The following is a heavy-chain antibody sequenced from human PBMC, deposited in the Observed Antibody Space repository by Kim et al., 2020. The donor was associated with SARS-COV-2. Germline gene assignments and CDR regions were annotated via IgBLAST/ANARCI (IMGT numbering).Heavy chain of an antibody. CDR3: ARYGTNPRWFDP. Sequence: SETLSLTCTVSGGSVSSNSHFWSWIRQPPGKGLEWIGYIYYSGSTNYNPSLKSLVTISLDTSKNQFSLKLSSVTAADTAVYYCARYGTNPRWFDPWG. J-gene: IGHJ5*02. CDR2: IYYSGST. D-gene: IGHD1-1*01. V-gene: IGHV4-61*01. CDR1: GGSVSSNSHF.